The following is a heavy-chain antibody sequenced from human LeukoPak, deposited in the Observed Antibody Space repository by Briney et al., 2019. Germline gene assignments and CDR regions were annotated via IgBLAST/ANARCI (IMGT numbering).Heavy chain of an antibody. CDR3: ARVHSWSGPDY. CDR2: IYHSGST. J-gene: IGHJ4*02. D-gene: IGHD3-3*02. V-gene: IGHV4-39*07. Sequence: SQTLSLTCTVSGGPISSGSYYWGWIRQPPGKGLEWIGSIYHSGSTYYNPSLKSRVTISVDTSKNQFSLKLRSVTAADTAVYYCARVHSWSGPDYWGQGTLVTVSS. CDR1: GGPISSGSYY.